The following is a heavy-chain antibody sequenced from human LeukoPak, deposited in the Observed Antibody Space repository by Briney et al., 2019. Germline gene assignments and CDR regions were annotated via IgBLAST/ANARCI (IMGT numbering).Heavy chain of an antibody. CDR2: IRYDGSNK. CDR3: ARGELWFGALRGDY. Sequence: PGGSLRLSCAASGFTFSSYGMHWVRQAPGKGLEWVAFIRYDGSNKYYADSVKGRFTISRDNSKNTLYLQMNSLRAEDTAVYYCARGELWFGALRGDYWGQGTLVTVSS. D-gene: IGHD3-10*01. J-gene: IGHJ4*02. V-gene: IGHV3-30*02. CDR1: GFTFSSYG.